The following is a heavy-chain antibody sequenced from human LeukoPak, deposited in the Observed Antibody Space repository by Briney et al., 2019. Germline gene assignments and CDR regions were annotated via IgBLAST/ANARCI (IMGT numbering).Heavy chain of an antibody. CDR3: GIGVRGAFDY. CDR2: INHSGST. Sequence: SETLSLACAVYGGSFSGYYWSWIRQPPGKGLGWLGEINHSGSTNYTPSLQSRVTIPVDTSKTQFYLKLSSVTAADTAVYYCGIGVRGAFDYWGQGTLVTVSS. CDR1: GGSFSGYY. D-gene: IGHD3-10*01. J-gene: IGHJ4*02. V-gene: IGHV4-34*01.